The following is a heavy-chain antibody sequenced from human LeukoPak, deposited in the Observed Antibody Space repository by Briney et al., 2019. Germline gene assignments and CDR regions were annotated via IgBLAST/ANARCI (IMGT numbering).Heavy chain of an antibody. Sequence: SETLSLTCAVYGGSFSGYYWSWIRQPPGKGPEWIGEINHSGSTNYNPSLKSRVTISVDTSKNQFSLKLSSVTAADTAVYYCARGGQWLVRWWFDPWGQGTLVTVSS. CDR3: ARGGQWLVRWWFDP. V-gene: IGHV4-34*01. CDR1: GGSFSGYY. CDR2: INHSGST. D-gene: IGHD6-19*01. J-gene: IGHJ5*02.